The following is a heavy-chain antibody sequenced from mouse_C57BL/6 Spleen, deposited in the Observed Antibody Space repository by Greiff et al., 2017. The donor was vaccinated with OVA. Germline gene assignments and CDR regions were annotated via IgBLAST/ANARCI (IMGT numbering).Heavy chain of an antibody. CDR3: ARGSYYDYDGYYFDY. CDR1: GYAFSSSW. J-gene: IGHJ2*01. CDR2: IYPGDGDT. Sequence: QVQLQQSGPELVKPGASVKISCKASGYAFSSSWMNWVKQRPGKGLEWIGRIYPGDGDTNYNGKFKGKATLTADKSSSTAYMQLSSLTSEDSAVYFCARGSYYDYDGYYFDYWGQGTTLTVSS. V-gene: IGHV1-82*01. D-gene: IGHD2-4*01.